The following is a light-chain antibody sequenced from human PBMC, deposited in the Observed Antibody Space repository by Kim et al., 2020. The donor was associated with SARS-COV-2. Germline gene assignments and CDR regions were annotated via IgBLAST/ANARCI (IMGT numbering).Light chain of an antibody. J-gene: IGKJ2*01. Sequence: EIVLTQSPGTLSLSPGERATLSCRASQSVTSNNLAWFQQKPGQAPGLLIYGTSRRATGIPDRFSGSGSGTDFTLTISRLEPEDFAVYYCQQYDNPPYTFGGGTKLEI. CDR2: GTS. CDR3: QQYDNPPYT. CDR1: QSVTSNN. V-gene: IGKV3-20*01.